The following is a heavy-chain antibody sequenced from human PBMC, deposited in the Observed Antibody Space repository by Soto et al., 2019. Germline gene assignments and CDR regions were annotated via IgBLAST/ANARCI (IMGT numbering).Heavy chain of an antibody. CDR1: GGTLNSYA. CDR2: IIPIVGTT. D-gene: IGHD3-16*01. J-gene: IGHJ5*02. Sequence: SVKVSCKASGGTLNSYAISWVRQAPGQGLEWIGGIIPIVGTTKYAQKFQGRITITADESTTTAYMELSSLRSEDTAVYYCAVPGESWGQGTMVTVSS. CDR3: AVPGES. V-gene: IGHV1-69*13.